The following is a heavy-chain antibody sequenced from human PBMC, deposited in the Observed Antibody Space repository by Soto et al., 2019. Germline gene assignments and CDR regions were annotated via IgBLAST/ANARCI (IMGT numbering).Heavy chain of an antibody. CDR2: MSYSGTT. CDR3: ARETGGSHPRYFDF. V-gene: IGHV4-59*01. J-gene: IGHJ4*01. Sequence: QVQLQESGPGLVKPSETLSLTCTVSGGSISSYYWSWIRQPPGKGLEWIGYMSYSGTTNYNPSLKSRVTISIDTSKNQLSLKLSSVTAADTAVFYCARETGGSHPRYFDFWGHGTLVTVSS. D-gene: IGHD1-26*01. CDR1: GGSISSYY.